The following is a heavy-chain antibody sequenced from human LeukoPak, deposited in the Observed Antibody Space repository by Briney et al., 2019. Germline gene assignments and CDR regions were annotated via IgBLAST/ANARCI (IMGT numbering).Heavy chain of an antibody. D-gene: IGHD2-2*01. V-gene: IGHV1-3*01. CDR3: ARGGGSSIVDP. Sequence: ASVKDSCKASGYTFTSYAMHWVRQAPGQRLEWMGWINAGNGNTKYSQKFQGRVTITRDTSASTAYMELSSLRSEDTAVYYCARGGGSSIVDPWGQGTLVTVSS. J-gene: IGHJ5*02. CDR2: INAGNGNT. CDR1: GYTFTSYA.